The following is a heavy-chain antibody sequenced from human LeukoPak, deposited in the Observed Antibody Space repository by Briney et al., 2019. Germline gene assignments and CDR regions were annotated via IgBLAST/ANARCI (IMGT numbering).Heavy chain of an antibody. D-gene: IGHD3-22*01. CDR3: ARGSSGGSGWYFDY. CDR2: ISSSSSYI. CDR1: GITFSSYS. Sequence: GSLRLSCAASGITFSSYSMNWVRQAPGKGLEGVSSISSSSSYIYYADSVKGRFTISRDNAKNSLYLQMNSLRAEDTAVYYCARGSSGGSGWYFDYWGQGTLVTVSS. J-gene: IGHJ4*02. V-gene: IGHV3-21*01.